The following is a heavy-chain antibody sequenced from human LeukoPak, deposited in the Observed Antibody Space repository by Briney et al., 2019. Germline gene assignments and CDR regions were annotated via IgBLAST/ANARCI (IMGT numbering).Heavy chain of an antibody. CDR2: IDPSDSYT. J-gene: IGHJ5*02. CDR1: GYSFTSYW. V-gene: IGHV5-10-1*01. CDR3: ARTSMVRGIITNWFDP. Sequence: GESLRISCKGSGYSFTSYWISWVRQMPGKGLEWMGRIDPSDSYTNYSPSFQGHVTISADKSISTAYLQWSSLKASDTAMYYCARTSMVRGIITNWFDPWGQGNLVTVSS. D-gene: IGHD3-10*01.